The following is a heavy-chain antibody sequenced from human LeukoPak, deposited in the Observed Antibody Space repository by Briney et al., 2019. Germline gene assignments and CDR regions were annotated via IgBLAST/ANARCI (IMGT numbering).Heavy chain of an antibody. CDR3: AKAGYSSGWTRYYGMDV. V-gene: IGHV3-30*18. CDR1: GFTFSVYG. D-gene: IGHD6-19*01. J-gene: IGHJ6*02. Sequence: GGSLRLSCAASGFTFSVYGMYWVRQPPGKGLEWVALISYDGTDKYHVDSVKGRFTISKDNSNNTLYLQMNSLRPDDTAVYYCAKAGYSSGWTRYYGMDVWGQGTTVAVSS. CDR2: ISYDGTDK.